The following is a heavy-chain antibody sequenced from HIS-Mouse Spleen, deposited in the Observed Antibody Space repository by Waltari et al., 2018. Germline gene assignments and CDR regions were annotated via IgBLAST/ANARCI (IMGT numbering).Heavy chain of an antibody. CDR1: GFSLSTSGIC. J-gene: IGHJ4*02. CDR3: ARIAEGYTSGWYAFDY. Sequence: QVTLRESGPALVKHTQTLTLTCTFSGFSLSTSGICVSWIRQPPGKALEWLARIDWDDDKYYSTSLKTRLTISRDTSKNQVVLTMTNMDPLDTATYYCARIAEGYTSGWYAFDYWGQGTLATVSS. D-gene: IGHD6-19*01. CDR2: IDWDDDK. V-gene: IGHV2-70*15.